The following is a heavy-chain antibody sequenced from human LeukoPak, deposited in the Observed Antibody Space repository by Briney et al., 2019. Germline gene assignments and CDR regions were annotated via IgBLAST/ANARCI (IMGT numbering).Heavy chain of an antibody. CDR3: STTYYYDSSEGY. V-gene: IGHV3-15*07. J-gene: IGHJ4*02. Sequence: GGAPRPFCAAPWFTFSKAWMNWGRQAPGKGVEWVGRIKSKTDGGTTDYAAPVKGRFTISRDDSKNTLYLQMNSLKTEDTAVYYCSTTYYYDSSEGYWGQGTLVTVSS. D-gene: IGHD3-22*01. CDR2: IKSKTDGGTT. CDR1: WFTFSKAW.